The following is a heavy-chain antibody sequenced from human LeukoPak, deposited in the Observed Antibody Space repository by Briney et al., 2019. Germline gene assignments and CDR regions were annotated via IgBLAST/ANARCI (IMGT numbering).Heavy chain of an antibody. Sequence: PGGSLRLSCAASGFTFSSYAMSWVRQAPGKGLEWVSYISRSSTIYYADSVKGRFTISRDNAKNSLYLQMNSLRAEDTAVYYCARAAEAGYGIFDYWGQGTLVTVSS. J-gene: IGHJ4*02. CDR2: ISRSSTI. V-gene: IGHV3-48*01. CDR1: GFTFSSYA. CDR3: ARAAEAGYGIFDY. D-gene: IGHD6-13*01.